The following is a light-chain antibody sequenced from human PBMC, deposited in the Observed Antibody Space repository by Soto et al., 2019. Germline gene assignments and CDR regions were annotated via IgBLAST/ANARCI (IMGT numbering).Light chain of an antibody. CDR2: EVS. Sequence: QSVLTQPASVSGSPGQSITISCTGTSGDVGGYYYVSWYQQLPGKAPKLMISEVSNRPSGVSNRFSGSKSGNTASLTISGLQAEDEADYYCSSYTTSSTVVFGTGTKLTVL. J-gene: IGLJ1*01. CDR3: SSYTTSSTVV. CDR1: SGDVGGYYY. V-gene: IGLV2-14*01.